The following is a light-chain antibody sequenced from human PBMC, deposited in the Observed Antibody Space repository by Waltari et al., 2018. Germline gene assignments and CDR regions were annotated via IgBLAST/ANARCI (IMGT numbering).Light chain of an antibody. V-gene: IGKV1-27*01. CDR3: QGYDTAPRT. CDR2: DAS. Sequence: DIEMTQSPSSLSASVGDRVTTTRRASQDIRTYLAWYQQKPGKVPALLIYDASTLQSGVPSRFSGRGSGTEFTLTITSLQPEDVATYFCQGYDTAPRTFGQGTKVE. J-gene: IGKJ1*01. CDR1: QDIRTY.